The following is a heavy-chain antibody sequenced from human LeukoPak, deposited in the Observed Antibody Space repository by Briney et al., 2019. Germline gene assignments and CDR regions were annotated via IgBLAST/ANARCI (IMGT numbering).Heavy chain of an antibody. V-gene: IGHV4-39*01. CDR1: GGSISSSSYY. Sequence: SETLSLTCTVSGGSISSSSYYWGWLRQPPGKGLEWIGSIYYSGSTYYNPSLKSRVTISVDTSKNQFSLKLSSVTAADTAVYYCARLANDLIAAIDYWGQGTLVTVSS. CDR2: IYYSGST. J-gene: IGHJ4*02. CDR3: ARLANDLIAAIDY. D-gene: IGHD6-13*01.